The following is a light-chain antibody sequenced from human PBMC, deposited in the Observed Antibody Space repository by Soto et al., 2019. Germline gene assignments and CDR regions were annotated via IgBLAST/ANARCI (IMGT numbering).Light chain of an antibody. CDR1: QGINNY. CDR2: AAS. V-gene: IGKV1-27*01. Sequence: DIQMTQSPSSLSASVGDRVTITCRASQGINNYLAWYQQKPGKVPKLLIYAASTLQPGVPSRFSGSGSGTYFTLTISSLQPEDVAIYYCQKYNSAPHTFGQGTKLEIK. CDR3: QKYNSAPHT. J-gene: IGKJ2*01.